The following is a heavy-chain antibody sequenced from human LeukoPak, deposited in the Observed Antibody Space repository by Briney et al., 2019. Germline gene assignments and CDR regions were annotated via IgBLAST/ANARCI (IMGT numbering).Heavy chain of an antibody. V-gene: IGHV4-39*02. J-gene: IGHJ3*02. CDR3: AREVEYYDSSGYRPHAFDI. Sequence: SETLSLTCTVSGGSIISSNHYWGWTRQPPGKGLEWFGSISYSGRTAYNPSLRSRVIISVDTSKNQFSLKVNSVTAADTAVYYCAREVEYYDSSGYRPHAFDIWGQGTLVTVSS. CDR2: ISYSGRT. CDR1: GGSIISSNHY. D-gene: IGHD3-22*01.